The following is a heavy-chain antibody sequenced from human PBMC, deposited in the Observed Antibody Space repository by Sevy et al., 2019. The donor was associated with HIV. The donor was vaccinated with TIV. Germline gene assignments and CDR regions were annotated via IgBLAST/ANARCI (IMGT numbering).Heavy chain of an antibody. V-gene: IGHV4-61*02. CDR3: ARPEGDGYNYGFFDS. Sequence: SETLSLTCNVSGGSMRSGRYYWAWIRQPAGKGLEWIGRIFPSGASNFNPSMMSRVYMSIDTSKKQISLTLTSVTAADTAVYYCARPEGDGYNYGFFDSWGPGTRVTVSS. CDR1: GGSMRSGRYY. J-gene: IGHJ5*01. D-gene: IGHD5-12*01. CDR2: IFPSGAS.